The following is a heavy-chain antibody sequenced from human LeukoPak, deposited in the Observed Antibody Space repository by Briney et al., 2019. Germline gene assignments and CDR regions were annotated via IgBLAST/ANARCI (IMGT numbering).Heavy chain of an antibody. CDR2: IKQDGSEK. CDR3: ARDAAYCGGDCCYFDY. CDR1: GFTFSNYW. D-gene: IGHD2-21*01. J-gene: IGHJ4*02. V-gene: IGHV3-7*01. Sequence: PGGSLRLSCVASGFTFSNYWMNWVRQAPGKGLEWVANIKQDGSEKYYVDSVKGRFTISRDNAKNSLYLQMNSLRAEDTAVYYCARDAAYCGGDCCYFDYWAREPWSPPPQ.